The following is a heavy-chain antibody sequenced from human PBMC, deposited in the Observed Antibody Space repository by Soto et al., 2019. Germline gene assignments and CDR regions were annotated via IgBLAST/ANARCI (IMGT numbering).Heavy chain of an antibody. J-gene: IGHJ4*02. CDR2: INHSGSS. Sequence: SETLSLTCAVYGGSFSGYFWTWIRQPPGKGLEWIGEINHSGSSNYNPSLKSRLTISVDTSKSQFSLKLSSVTAADTAVYYCARGAGGSSSYIDYWGQGTLVTV. D-gene: IGHD6-19*01. V-gene: IGHV4-34*01. CDR3: ARGAGGSSSYIDY. CDR1: GGSFSGYF.